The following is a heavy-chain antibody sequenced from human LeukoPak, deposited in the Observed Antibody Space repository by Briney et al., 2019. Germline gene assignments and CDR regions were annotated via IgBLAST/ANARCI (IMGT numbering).Heavy chain of an antibody. V-gene: IGHV3-7*01. CDR2: IKQDGSEK. Sequence: GGSLSHSCAASGFTFSSYEMNWVRQAPGKGLEWVANIKQDGSEKYYVDSVKGRFTISRDNAKNSLYLQMNSLRAEDTAVYYCARDDNAVAATPLLDYWGQGTLVTVSS. D-gene: IGHD2-15*01. CDR3: ARDDNAVAATPLLDY. CDR1: GFTFSSYE. J-gene: IGHJ4*02.